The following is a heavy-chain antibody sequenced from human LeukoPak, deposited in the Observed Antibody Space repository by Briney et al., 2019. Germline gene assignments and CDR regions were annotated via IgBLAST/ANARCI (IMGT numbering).Heavy chain of an antibody. J-gene: IGHJ5*02. Sequence: PGGSLRLSCVGSGFTFSVHWVRQVPGKGLEWLTFIRHDGTDQHYADSVRGRFTISRDNSKNTVYLHMNSLRPDDTALYYCAKDGNWASVSWGQGTLVTVSS. V-gene: IGHV3-30*02. D-gene: IGHD7-27*01. CDR3: AKDGNWASVS. CDR1: GFTFS. CDR2: IRHDGTDQ.